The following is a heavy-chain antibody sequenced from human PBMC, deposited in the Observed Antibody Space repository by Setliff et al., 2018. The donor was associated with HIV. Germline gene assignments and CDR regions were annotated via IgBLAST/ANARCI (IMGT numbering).Heavy chain of an antibody. CDR1: GGSISSYY. CDR3: ASLAYNFWSGRPPFDY. Sequence: KPSETLSLTCTDSGGSISSYYWSWIRQPPGKGLEWIGYIYYSGSTNYNPSLKSRVTISVDTSNQQFSLKLTSVTAADTAKYYCASLAYNFWSGRPPFDYWGQGTLVTVSS. D-gene: IGHD3-3*01. V-gene: IGHV4-59*12. J-gene: IGHJ4*02. CDR2: IYYSGST.